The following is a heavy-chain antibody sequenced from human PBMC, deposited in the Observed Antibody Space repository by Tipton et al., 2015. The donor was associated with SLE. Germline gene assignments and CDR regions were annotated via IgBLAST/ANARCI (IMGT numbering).Heavy chain of an antibody. Sequence: LSCSVSGVSISRGSYFWTWVRQPAGKGLEWVGHIFSTGITDYNPSLKSRVSISADTSKNQFSLNLDSMTAADTAVYYCARDSHTDYGDFYVDSWGQGTLVTVSS. CDR1: GVSISRGSYF. CDR3: ARDSHTDYGDFYVDS. D-gene: IGHD4-17*01. CDR2: IFSTGIT. V-gene: IGHV4-61*09. J-gene: IGHJ4*02.